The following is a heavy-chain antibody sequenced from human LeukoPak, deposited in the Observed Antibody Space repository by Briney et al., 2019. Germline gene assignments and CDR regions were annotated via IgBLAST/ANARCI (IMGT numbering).Heavy chain of an antibody. CDR2: IIPIFGTA. J-gene: IGHJ6*03. CDR1: GGTFSSYA. D-gene: IGHD3-3*01. Sequence: GSSVKVSCKASGGTFSSYAISWVRQAPGQGLEWMGGIIPIFGTANYAQKFQGRVTITTDESTSTAYMGLSSLRSEDTAVYYCARGGEVTIFGVVTDYYYYYMDVWGKGTTVTVSS. CDR3: ARGGEVTIFGVVTDYYYYYMDV. V-gene: IGHV1-69*05.